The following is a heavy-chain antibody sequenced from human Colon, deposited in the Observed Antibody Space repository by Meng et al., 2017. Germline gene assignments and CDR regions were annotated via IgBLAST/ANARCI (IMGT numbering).Heavy chain of an antibody. CDR1: GYTFTIYY. V-gene: IGHV1-46*01. J-gene: IGHJ4*02. D-gene: IGHD6-19*01. CDR2: INPSAGST. CDR3: ARVGSAGASGWYGNPIDY. Sequence: ASVKVSCKASGYTFTIYYMHWVRQAPGQGLEWMGIINPSAGSTSYAQKFQGRVTMTRDTSTYTVYMGLSSLRSEDTAVYYCARVGSAGASGWYGNPIDYWGQGTLVTVSS.